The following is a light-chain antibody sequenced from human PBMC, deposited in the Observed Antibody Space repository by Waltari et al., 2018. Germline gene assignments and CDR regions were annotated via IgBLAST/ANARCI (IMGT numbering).Light chain of an antibody. J-gene: IGKJ1*01. CDR1: QGVGKY. Sequence: DIVLTQSPGTLSLSPGTRAPLSCSASQGVGKYLAWYQQRPGQAPRLLLYHPSIRATGIPDRFSGSGYGTDFSLTISRLEPEDFAVYYCQKYDFLPATFGQGTTVEIK. V-gene: IGKV3-20*01. CDR3: QKYDFLPAT. CDR2: HPS.